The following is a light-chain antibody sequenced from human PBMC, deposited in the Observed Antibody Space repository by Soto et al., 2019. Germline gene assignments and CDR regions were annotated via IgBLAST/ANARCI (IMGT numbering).Light chain of an antibody. CDR2: WAS. CDR3: QQYYSTPHT. CDR1: QSVLHNSNKKNY. V-gene: IGKV4-1*01. Sequence: DIVMTQSPDSLGVSLGERATINCKSTQSVLHNSNKKNYLAWYQQQPGQPPKLLIYWASSREAGVPDRFSGSGSGTDFTLSISSLQAEDVAVYYCQQYYSTPHTFGQGTKLEIK. J-gene: IGKJ2*01.